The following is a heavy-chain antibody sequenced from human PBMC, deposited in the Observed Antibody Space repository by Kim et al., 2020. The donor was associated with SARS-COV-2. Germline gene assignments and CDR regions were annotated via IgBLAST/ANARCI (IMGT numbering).Heavy chain of an antibody. Sequence: SETLSLTCAVYGGSFSGYYWSWIRQPPGKGLEWIGEINHSGSTNHNPSLKSRVTISVDTSKNQFSLKLSSVTAADTAVYYCARGRGIQLWLTFYYGMDV. J-gene: IGHJ6*01. D-gene: IGHD5-18*01. V-gene: IGHV4-34*01. CDR1: GGSFSGYY. CDR3: ARGRGIQLWLTFYYGMDV. CDR2: INHSGST.